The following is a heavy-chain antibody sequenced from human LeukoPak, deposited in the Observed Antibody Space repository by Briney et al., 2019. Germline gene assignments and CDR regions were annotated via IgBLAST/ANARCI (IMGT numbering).Heavy chain of an antibody. J-gene: IGHJ4*02. Sequence: SQTLSLTCAVSGGSISSGGYSWSWIRQPPGKGLEWIGYIHYSGSTSYNPSLKSRVTISVDTSKNQFSLKLSSVTAADTAVYYCARQCSSGVNCLFDYWGQGTLVTVSS. D-gene: IGHD4-23*01. CDR2: IHYSGST. CDR1: GGSISSGGYS. CDR3: ARQCSSGVNCLFDY. V-gene: IGHV4-30-4*07.